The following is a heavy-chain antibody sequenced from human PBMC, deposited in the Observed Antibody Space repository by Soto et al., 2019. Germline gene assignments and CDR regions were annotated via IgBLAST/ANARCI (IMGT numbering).Heavy chain of an antibody. CDR1: GGSISSSSYY. V-gene: IGHV4-39*01. CDR2: IYYSGST. CDR3: ARHTDGQQLVNYYYYGMDV. Sequence: PSETLSLTCTVSGGSISSSSYYWGWIRQPPGKGLEWIGSIYYSGSTYYNPSLKSRVTISVDTSKNQFSLKLSSVTAADTAVYYCARHTDGQQLVNYYYYGMDVWGQGTTVTVSS. D-gene: IGHD6-13*01. J-gene: IGHJ6*02.